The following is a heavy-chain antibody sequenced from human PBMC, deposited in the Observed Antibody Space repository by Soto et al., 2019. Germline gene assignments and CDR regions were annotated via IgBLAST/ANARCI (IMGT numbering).Heavy chain of an antibody. CDR1: GFNFSSYA. V-gene: IGHV3-23*01. J-gene: IGHJ4*02. Sequence: GGSLRLSCADSGFNFSSYAMSWVRQAPGRGREWVSAISGSGGSTYYADSGKGGVNISRDNSKNTLYLQMNSLRAEDTAVYYCVKWTYSSTDYFDYWVQGTLVTVSS. CDR2: ISGSGGST. D-gene: IGHD6-13*01. CDR3: VKWTYSSTDYFDY.